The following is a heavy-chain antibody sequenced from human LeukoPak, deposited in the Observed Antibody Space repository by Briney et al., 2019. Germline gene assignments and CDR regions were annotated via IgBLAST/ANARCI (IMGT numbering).Heavy chain of an antibody. D-gene: IGHD3-10*01. V-gene: IGHV3-23*01. Sequence: GGSLRLSCAASGFTFSDYAMRWVRQAPGKGLEWLSEISGGGDGAYHADSVRGRFTISRDNSKNTLYLQMNSLRAEDTAVYYCTTSWPKVREGDQWGQGTLVTVSS. CDR2: ISGGGDGA. CDR1: GFTFSDYA. J-gene: IGHJ4*02. CDR3: TTSWPKVREGDQ.